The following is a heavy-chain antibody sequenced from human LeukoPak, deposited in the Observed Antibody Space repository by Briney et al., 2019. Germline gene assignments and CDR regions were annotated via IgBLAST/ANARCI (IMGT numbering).Heavy chain of an antibody. CDR1: GGSFSGYY. Sequence: NPSETLSLTCAVYGGSFSGYYWSWIRQPPGKGLEWIGEINHSGSTNYNPSLKSRVTISVDTSKNQFSLKLSSVTAADTAVYYCARNYGSGSYQGPRDYWGQGTLVTVSS. D-gene: IGHD3-10*01. CDR2: INHSGST. CDR3: ARNYGSGSYQGPRDY. J-gene: IGHJ4*02. V-gene: IGHV4-34*01.